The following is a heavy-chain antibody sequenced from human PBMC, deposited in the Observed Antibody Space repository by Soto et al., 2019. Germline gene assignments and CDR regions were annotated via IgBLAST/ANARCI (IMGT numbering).Heavy chain of an antibody. Sequence: SETLSLTCTVSGGSISRYYWSWILQPPGKGLEWIGYIYYSGSTNYNPSLKSRVTISVDTSKNQFSLKLSSVTAADTAIYFCERDGYYYDSSGYQRVYYFDYWGQRTPVTVSS. V-gene: IGHV4-59*01. CDR3: ERDGYYYDSSGYQRVYYFDY. J-gene: IGHJ4*02. CDR2: IYYSGST. CDR1: GGSISRYY. D-gene: IGHD3-22*01.